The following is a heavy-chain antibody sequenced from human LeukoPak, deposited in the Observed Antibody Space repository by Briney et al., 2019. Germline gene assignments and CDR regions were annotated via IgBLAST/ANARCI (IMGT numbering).Heavy chain of an antibody. V-gene: IGHV3-48*03. CDR1: GFTFSTYE. D-gene: IGHD6-13*01. CDR2: ISSRGSSI. CDR3: ARGAAGGDFDS. Sequence: PGGSLRLSCAASGFTFSTYEMDWVRQAPGKELEWVSYISSRGSSIYYADSVKGRFTISRDDAKNSLYLQMSSLRVEDTAVYYCARGAAGGDFDSWGQGTLVTVSS. J-gene: IGHJ4*02.